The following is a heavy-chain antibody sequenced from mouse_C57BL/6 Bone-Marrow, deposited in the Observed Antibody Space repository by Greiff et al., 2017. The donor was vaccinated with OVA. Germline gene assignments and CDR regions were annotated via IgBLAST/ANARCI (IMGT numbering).Heavy chain of an antibody. CDR3: TRWPRDYAMDY. CDR2: IDPETGGT. V-gene: IGHV1-15*01. Sequence: VQLQQPGAELVRPGASVTLSCKASGYTFTDYEMHWVKQTPVHGLEWIGAIDPETGGTAYNQKFKGKAILTADKSSSTAYMELRSLTSEDSAVYYCTRWPRDYAMDYWGQGTSVTVSS. CDR1: GYTFTDYE. J-gene: IGHJ4*01.